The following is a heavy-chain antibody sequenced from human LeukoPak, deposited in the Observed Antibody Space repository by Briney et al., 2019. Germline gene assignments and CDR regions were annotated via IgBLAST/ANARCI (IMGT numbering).Heavy chain of an antibody. Sequence: SQTLSLTCAVSGGSISSGGYSWSWIRQPPGKGLEWIGSIYHSGSTYYNPSLKSRVTISVDTSRNQFSLKLSSVTAADTAVYYCAREWSPYGSGTYPPDYWGQGTLVTVSS. CDR1: GGSISSGGYS. CDR3: AREWSPYGSGTYPPDY. V-gene: IGHV4-30-2*03. J-gene: IGHJ4*02. D-gene: IGHD3-10*01. CDR2: IYHSGST.